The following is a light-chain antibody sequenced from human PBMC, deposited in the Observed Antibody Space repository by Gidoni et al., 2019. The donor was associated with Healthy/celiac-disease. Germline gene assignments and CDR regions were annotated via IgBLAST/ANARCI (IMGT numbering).Light chain of an antibody. CDR2: DAS. J-gene: IGKJ5*01. CDR1: QSVGSY. CDR3: QQRSNWPPIT. V-gene: IGKV3-11*01. Sequence: EIVLTQSPATLPLSPGERATLSCRASQSVGSYLAWYQQKPGQAPRLLIYDASNRATGIPARFSGSGSGTDFTLTIGSLEPEDFAVYYCQQRSNWPPITFGQGTRLEIK.